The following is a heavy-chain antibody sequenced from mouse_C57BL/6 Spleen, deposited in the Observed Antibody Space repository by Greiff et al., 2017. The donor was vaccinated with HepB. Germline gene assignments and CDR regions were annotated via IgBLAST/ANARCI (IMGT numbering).Heavy chain of an antibody. CDR2: INPYNGGT. D-gene: IGHD1-1*01. Sequence: EVQLQQSGPVLVKPGASVKMSCKASGYTFTDYYMNWVKQSHGKSLEWIGVINPYNGGTSYNQKFKGKATLTVDKSSSTAYMELNSLTSEDSAVYYCARRGYGSSYGYYAMDYWGQGTSVTVSS. CDR3: ARRGYGSSYGYYAMDY. J-gene: IGHJ4*01. CDR1: GYTFTDYY. V-gene: IGHV1-19*01.